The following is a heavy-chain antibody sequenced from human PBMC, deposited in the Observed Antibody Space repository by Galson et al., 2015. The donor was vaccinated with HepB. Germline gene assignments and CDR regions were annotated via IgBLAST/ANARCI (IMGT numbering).Heavy chain of an antibody. V-gene: IGHV3-33*08. Sequence: SLRLSCAASGFTFSNAWMSWVRQAPGKGLEWVAVIWYDGSNKYYADSVKGRFTISRDNSKNTLYLQMNSLRAEDTAVYYCALGSSSWSNAFDIWGQGTMVTVSS. CDR3: ALGSSSWSNAFDI. J-gene: IGHJ3*02. CDR2: IWYDGSNK. CDR1: GFTFSNAW. D-gene: IGHD6-13*01.